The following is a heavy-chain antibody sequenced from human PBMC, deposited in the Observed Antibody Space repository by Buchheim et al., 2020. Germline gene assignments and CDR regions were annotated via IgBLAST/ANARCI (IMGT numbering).Heavy chain of an antibody. CDR3: AMITKRTAMDV. CDR1: GGSISSSNW. CDR2: ISHSGST. Sequence: QVQLQESGPGLVKPSGTLSLTCAVSGGSISSSNWCIWVRQPPGKGLEWIGEISHSGSTNYNTSLKSRVTISLDKFKDPFHPKLSSVTAADTAVYYCAMITKRTAMDVWGQGTT. J-gene: IGHJ6*02. D-gene: IGHD3-16*01. V-gene: IGHV4-4*02.